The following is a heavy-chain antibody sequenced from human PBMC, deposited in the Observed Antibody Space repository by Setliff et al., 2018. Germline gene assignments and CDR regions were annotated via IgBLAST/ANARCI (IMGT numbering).Heavy chain of an antibody. Sequence: ASVKVSCKASGYTFTSHYMHWVRQAPGLGLEWMGTINPSNGRTSYAQKFQGRVTMTRDTSTSTVYMDMSSLRPEDTAVYYCARDVFPYHYEGAFDIWGQGTMVTVS. V-gene: IGHV1-46*01. J-gene: IGHJ3*02. CDR1: GYTFTSHY. CDR3: ARDVFPYHYEGAFDI. D-gene: IGHD3-22*01. CDR2: INPSNGRT.